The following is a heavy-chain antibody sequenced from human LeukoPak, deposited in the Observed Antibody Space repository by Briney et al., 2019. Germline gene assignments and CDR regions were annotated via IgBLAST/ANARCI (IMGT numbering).Heavy chain of an antibody. J-gene: IGHJ5*02. CDR2: IYYSGST. CDR1: GGSISSSSYY. CDR3: ARERVSSGGYYNGGTP. V-gene: IGHV4-39*02. Sequence: PSETLSLTCTVSGGSISSSSYYWGWIRQPPGKGLEWIGSIYYSGSTYYNPSLKSRVTISVDTSKNQFSLKLSSVTAADTAVYYCARERVSSGGYYNGGTPWGQGTLVTVSS. D-gene: IGHD3-10*01.